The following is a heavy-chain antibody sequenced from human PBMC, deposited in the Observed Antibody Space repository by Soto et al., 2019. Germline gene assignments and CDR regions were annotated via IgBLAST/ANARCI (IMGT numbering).Heavy chain of an antibody. CDR2: IHHSGST. CDR1: GASVSSGSYH. D-gene: IGHD2-2*01. Sequence: QVQLQESGPGLVKPSETLSLTCTVSGASVSSGSYHWSWIRQPPGEGLEWIGYIHHSGSTNYNPSIKSRVSISVGTSKNQFFLRLSSMTAADTAVYYCARVRGDYQNWFGPWGQGTRVTVSS. V-gene: IGHV4-61*01. J-gene: IGHJ5*02. CDR3: ARVRGDYQNWFGP.